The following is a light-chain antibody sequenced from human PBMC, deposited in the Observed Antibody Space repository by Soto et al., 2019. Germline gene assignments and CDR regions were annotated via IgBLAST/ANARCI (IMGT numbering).Light chain of an antibody. V-gene: IGLV1-51*01. Sequence: QSVLTQPPSVSAAPGQTVTISCSGSSSNIGSYYVSWYQHLPGTAPKLLIYDNSKRPSGIPDRFSGSKSGTSATLGITGLQTGDEADYYCGTWDNSLSGGNVVFGGGTKLTVL. CDR2: DNS. J-gene: IGLJ2*01. CDR1: SSNIGSYY. CDR3: GTWDNSLSGGNVV.